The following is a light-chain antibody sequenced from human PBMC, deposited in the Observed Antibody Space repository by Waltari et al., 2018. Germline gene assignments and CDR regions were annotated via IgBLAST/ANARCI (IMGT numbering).Light chain of an antibody. CDR2: GAS. V-gene: IGKV3-15*01. Sequence: IVMTQSPATLSVSPGERATLSCRASQGVSSNLALYQQKPGQAPRLLIYGASTRATGIPARFSGSGSGTEFTLTISSLQSEDLALYYCQQYNNWPPMTFGQGTRLEIK. J-gene: IGKJ5*01. CDR1: QGVSSN. CDR3: QQYNNWPPMT.